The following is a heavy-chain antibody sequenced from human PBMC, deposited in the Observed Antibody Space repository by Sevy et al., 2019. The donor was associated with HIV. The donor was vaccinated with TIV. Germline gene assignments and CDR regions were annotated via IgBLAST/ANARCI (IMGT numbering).Heavy chain of an antibody. J-gene: IGHJ4*02. D-gene: IGHD4-17*01. CDR2: ISWNSGSI. Sequence: GGSLRLSCAASGFTFDDYAMHWVRQAPGKGLEWVSGISWNSGSIGYADSVKCRFTISRDNAKNSLYLQMNSLRAEDMTLYYCAKESHTLDGVNFRKYYFDYWGQGTLVTVSS. CDR3: AKESHTLDGVNFRKYYFDY. V-gene: IGHV3-9*03. CDR1: GFTFDDYA.